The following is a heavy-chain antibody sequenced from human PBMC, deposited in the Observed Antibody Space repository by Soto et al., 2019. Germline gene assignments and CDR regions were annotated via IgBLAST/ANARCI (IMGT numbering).Heavy chain of an antibody. CDR1: GFTFSSYT. CDR2: ISSRSTNT. J-gene: IGHJ4*02. V-gene: IGHV3-21*02. CDR3: ASGPLYYFDY. Sequence: EVKLVESGGGLVKPGGSLRLSCEDSGFTFSSYTMNWVRRAPGKGLEWISSISSRSTNTHYADSVRGRFTISRDNAKRSLYLQMNILKAEDMGVYYCASGPLYYFDYWGQGTLVSVSS.